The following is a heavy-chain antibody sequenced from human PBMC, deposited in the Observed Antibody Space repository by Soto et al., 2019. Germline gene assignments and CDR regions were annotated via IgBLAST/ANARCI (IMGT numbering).Heavy chain of an antibody. CDR2: INSDGSST. CDR3: ASGYYDSSGYYYTPDYYYYYGMAV. V-gene: IGHV3-74*01. Sequence: GGSLRLSCAASGFTFSSYWMHWVRQAPGKGLVWVSRINSDGSSTSYADSVKGRFTISRDNAKNTLHLQMNSLRAEDTAVYYCASGYYDSSGYYYTPDYYYYYGMAVWVQGTTVTVSS. CDR1: GFTFSSYW. D-gene: IGHD3-22*01. J-gene: IGHJ6*02.